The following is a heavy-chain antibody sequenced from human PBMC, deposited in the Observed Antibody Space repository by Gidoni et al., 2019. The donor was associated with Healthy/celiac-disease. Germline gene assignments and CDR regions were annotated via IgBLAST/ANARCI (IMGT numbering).Heavy chain of an antibody. J-gene: IGHJ4*02. Sequence: EVQLVESGGGLVQPGGSLRLSCAASGFTFRSYSMNWVRQAPGKGLGWFSYISSSSSTIYYADSVKGRFTISRDNAKNSLYLQMNSLRDEDTAVYYCARGDTAMVFYNPDYWGQGTLVTVSS. D-gene: IGHD5-18*01. V-gene: IGHV3-48*02. CDR3: ARGDTAMVFYNPDY. CDR2: ISSSSSTI. CDR1: GFTFRSYS.